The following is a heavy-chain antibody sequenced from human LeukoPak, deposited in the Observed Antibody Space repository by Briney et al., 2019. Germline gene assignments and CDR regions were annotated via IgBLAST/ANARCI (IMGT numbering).Heavy chain of an antibody. J-gene: IGHJ4*02. CDR2: ISGSGGST. CDR3: AKDRSCTNDICHGDFDY. V-gene: IGHV3-23*01. Sequence: GGSLRLSCAASGFTFSSYAVSWVRQAPGKGLEWVSSISGSGGSTYSADSVKGRFTITRDNSKNTLYLQMNSLRAEDTALYYCAKDRSCTNDICHGDFDYWGQGTLVTVSS. CDR1: GFTFSSYA. D-gene: IGHD2-8*01.